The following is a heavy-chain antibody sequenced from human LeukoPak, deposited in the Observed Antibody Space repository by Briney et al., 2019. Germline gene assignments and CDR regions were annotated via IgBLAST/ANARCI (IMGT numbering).Heavy chain of an antibody. CDR2: ISGSASST. CDR1: GFTFSTYA. CDR3: ARELQKTGTLDY. Sequence: PGGSLRLSCAASGFTFSTYAMNWVRQAPGKGLEWVSGISGSASSTHYADSVKGRFTISRDNSKNTLYLQMNSLRAEDTAVYYCARELQKTGTLDYWGQGTLVTVSS. D-gene: IGHD1/OR15-1a*01. J-gene: IGHJ4*02. V-gene: IGHV3-23*01.